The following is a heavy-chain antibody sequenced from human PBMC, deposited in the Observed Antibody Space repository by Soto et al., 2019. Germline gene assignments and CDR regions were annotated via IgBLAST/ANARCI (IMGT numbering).Heavy chain of an antibody. CDR1: GFTFGPYW. CDR2: IKPDGSEK. Sequence: EVQLVESRGGLVQPGGSLRLSCAASGFTFGPYWMTWVRQAPGKGLEWVAKIKPDGSEKYYVDSVKGRFTISRDNTKTSLYLQMNSLRAEDTAVYYCARPYTVAGSSFWCFDLWGRGTLVTVSS. V-gene: IGHV3-7*01. J-gene: IGHJ2*01. CDR3: ARPYTVAGSSFWCFDL. D-gene: IGHD3-16*01.